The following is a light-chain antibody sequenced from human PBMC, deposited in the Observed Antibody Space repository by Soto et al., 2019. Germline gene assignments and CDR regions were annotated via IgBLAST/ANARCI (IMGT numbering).Light chain of an antibody. J-gene: IGLJ1*01. V-gene: IGLV2-14*01. CDR2: DVS. CDR3: SSYTGSSTFYV. Sequence: QSALTQPASVSGSLGQSITISCTGTSSDVGDYNYVSWYQQHPGKAPKLMIYDVSNRPSGVSNRFSGSKSGNTASLTISGLQAEDEADYYCSSYTGSSTFYVFGTRTKVTVL. CDR1: SSDVGDYNY.